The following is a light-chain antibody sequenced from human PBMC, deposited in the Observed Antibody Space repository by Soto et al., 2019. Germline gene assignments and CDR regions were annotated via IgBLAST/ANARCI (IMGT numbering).Light chain of an antibody. V-gene: IGKV3-20*01. CDR2: RAS. CDR3: KHYDSXPIT. J-gene: IGKJ5*01. CDR1: QSVSSSY. Sequence: EIVLTQSPGTLSLSPGERAPLSCRASQSVSSSYLAWYQQKPGQPPRLLIYRASSRATGMPDRFSGSGFGTDFTLTIIRLEPEDFAVFYFKHYDSXPITCGQGTLLXI.